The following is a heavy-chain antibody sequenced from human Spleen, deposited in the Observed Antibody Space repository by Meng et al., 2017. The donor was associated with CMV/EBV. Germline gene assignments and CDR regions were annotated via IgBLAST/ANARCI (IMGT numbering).Heavy chain of an antibody. CDR3: ASARFLEWFDRFDP. V-gene: IGHV3-23*01. D-gene: IGHD3-3*01. CDR2: ISGSGVST. CDR1: GFTFSSYA. J-gene: IGHJ5*02. Sequence: GESLKISCAASGFTFSSYAMTWVRQAPGKGLEWVSSISGSGVSTDYADSVRGRFAISRDNSKNTVYLQLNSLRAEDTAVYYCASARFLEWFDRFDPWGQGTLVTVSS.